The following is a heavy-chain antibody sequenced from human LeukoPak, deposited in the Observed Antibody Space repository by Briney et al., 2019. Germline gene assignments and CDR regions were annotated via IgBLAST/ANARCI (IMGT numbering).Heavy chain of an antibody. CDR1: GYTFTGYY. Sequence: ASVKVSCKASGYTFTGYYMHWLRQAPGQGLEWMGWINPNSGGTNYAQKFQGRVTMTRDTSISTAYMELSRLRSDDTAVYYCARGWDYDFWSGYQTWGQGTLVTVSS. CDR2: INPNSGGT. V-gene: IGHV1-2*02. CDR3: ARGWDYDFWSGYQT. D-gene: IGHD3-3*01. J-gene: IGHJ5*02.